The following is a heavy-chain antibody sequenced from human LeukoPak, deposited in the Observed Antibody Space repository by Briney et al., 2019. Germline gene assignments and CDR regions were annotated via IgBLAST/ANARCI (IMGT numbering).Heavy chain of an antibody. CDR3: ARRRESVVPAAMGRRYYYYMDV. Sequence: SETLSLTCTVSGGSISSYYWSWIRQSPGKGLEWIGYISTSGSTNYNPSLKSRVTISVDTSKNQFSLKLSSVTAADTAVYYCARRRESVVPAAMGRRYYYYMDVWGKGTTVTVSS. CDR1: GGSISSYY. V-gene: IGHV4-4*09. D-gene: IGHD2-2*01. CDR2: ISTSGST. J-gene: IGHJ6*03.